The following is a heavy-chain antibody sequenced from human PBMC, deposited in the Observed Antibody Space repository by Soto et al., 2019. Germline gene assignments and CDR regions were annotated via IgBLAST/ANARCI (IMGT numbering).Heavy chain of an antibody. CDR2: ISGSGGST. Sequence: EVQLLESGGGLVQPGGSLRLSCAASGFTFSSYAMSWVRQAPGKGLEWVSAISGSGGSTYYADSVKGRFTISRDNSKNTLYLQMNSLRAKDTAVYYCAKLVRRGPRAGTNYWGQGTLVTVSS. V-gene: IGHV3-23*01. J-gene: IGHJ4*02. D-gene: IGHD6-19*01. CDR1: GFTFSSYA. CDR3: AKLVRRGPRAGTNY.